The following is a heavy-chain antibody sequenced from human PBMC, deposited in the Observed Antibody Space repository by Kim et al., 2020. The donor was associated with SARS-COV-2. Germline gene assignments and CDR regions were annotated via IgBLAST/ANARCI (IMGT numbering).Heavy chain of an antibody. CDR2: IYSGGST. CDR1: GFTVSSNY. CDR3: ARDRGWLWDVTDAFDI. Sequence: GGSLRLSCAASGFTVSSNYMSWVRQAPGKGLEWVSVIYSGGSTYYADSVKGRFTISRDNSKNTLYLQMNSLRAEDTAVYYCARDRGWLWDVTDAFDIWGQGTMVTVSS. D-gene: IGHD3-9*01. J-gene: IGHJ3*02. V-gene: IGHV3-66*01.